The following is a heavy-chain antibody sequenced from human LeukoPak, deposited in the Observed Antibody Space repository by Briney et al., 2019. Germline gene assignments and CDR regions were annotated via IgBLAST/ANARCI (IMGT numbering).Heavy chain of an antibody. CDR2: IYYSGST. CDR1: GGSISSGGYY. J-gene: IGHJ4*02. V-gene: IGHV4-31*03. Sequence: PSETLSLTCTVSGGSISSGGYYWSWIRQHPGKGLEWIGYIYYSGSTYYNPSLKSRVTISVDTSKNQFSLKLSSVTAADTAVYYCAGNTNDFWSGYYVVWGQGTLVTVSS. D-gene: IGHD3-3*01. CDR3: AGNTNDFWSGYYVV.